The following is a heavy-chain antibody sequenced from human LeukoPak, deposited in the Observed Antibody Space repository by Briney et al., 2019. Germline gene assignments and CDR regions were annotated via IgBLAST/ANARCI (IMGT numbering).Heavy chain of an antibody. CDR3: ARSTGSYDY. Sequence: GGFLRLSCAAPGFTFSSYWMHWVRQVPVKGLVWVSRVNPDGSITSYADSVKGRFTISRDDAKNTLYLQMNSLRAEDTAVYYCARSTGSYDYWGQGTLVTVSS. CDR2: VNPDGSIT. D-gene: IGHD1-26*01. V-gene: IGHV3-74*01. J-gene: IGHJ4*02. CDR1: GFTFSSYW.